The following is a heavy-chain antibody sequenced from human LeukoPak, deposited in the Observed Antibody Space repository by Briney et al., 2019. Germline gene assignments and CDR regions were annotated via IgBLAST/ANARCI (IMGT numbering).Heavy chain of an antibody. J-gene: IGHJ4*02. CDR2: IKLDGREK. Sequence: GGSLRLSWAASGFTFSSYWMSWVRQAPGKGLEWVANIKLDGREKYYVDSVKGRFTISRDNAENSLYLQMNSLRAEDTAVYYCARDDSYSSGYYAYWGQGTLVTVSS. V-gene: IGHV3-7*01. D-gene: IGHD3-22*01. CDR1: GFTFSSYW. CDR3: ARDDSYSSGYYAY.